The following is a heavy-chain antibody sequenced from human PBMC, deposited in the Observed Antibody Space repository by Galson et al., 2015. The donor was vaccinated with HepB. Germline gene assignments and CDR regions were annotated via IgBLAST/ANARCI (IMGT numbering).Heavy chain of an antibody. Sequence: SLRLSCAASGFTFSSYAMSWVRQAPGKGLEWVSAISGSGGSTYYPDSVKGRFTISRDNSKNTLYLQMNSLRAEDTAVYYCAKTNGYCSSTSRYFFYFDYWGQGTLVTVSS. CDR3: AKTNGYCSSTSRYFFYFDY. CDR1: GFTFSSYA. V-gene: IGHV3-23*01. J-gene: IGHJ4*02. CDR2: ISGSGGST. D-gene: IGHD2-2*01.